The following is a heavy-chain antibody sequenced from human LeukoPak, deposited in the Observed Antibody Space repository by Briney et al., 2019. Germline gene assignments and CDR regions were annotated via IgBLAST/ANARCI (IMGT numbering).Heavy chain of an antibody. Sequence: SETLSLTCGVSGYSISRGYFWAWVRHSPGKGLEWTATIYHTGSAYYNPSLESRVTISADTSKNEFSLNLKSVTAADTAVYFCARAGWIITSAIDYWGQGTLVTVSS. D-gene: IGHD1-20*01. CDR2: IYHTGSA. CDR3: ARAGWIITSAIDY. V-gene: IGHV4-38-2*01. CDR1: GYSISRGYF. J-gene: IGHJ4*02.